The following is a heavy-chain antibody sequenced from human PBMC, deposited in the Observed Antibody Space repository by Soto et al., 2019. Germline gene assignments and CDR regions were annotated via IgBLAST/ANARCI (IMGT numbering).Heavy chain of an antibody. CDR3: TTDIVVVPAAMPSDY. CDR2: IKSKTDGGTT. Sequence: GGSLRLSCAASGFTFSNAWMSWVRQAPGKGLEWVGRIKSKTDGGTTDYAAPVKGRFTISRDDSKNTLYLQMNSLKTEDTAVYYCTTDIVVVPAAMPSDYWGQGTLVTVSS. V-gene: IGHV3-15*01. D-gene: IGHD2-2*01. CDR1: GFTFSNAW. J-gene: IGHJ4*02.